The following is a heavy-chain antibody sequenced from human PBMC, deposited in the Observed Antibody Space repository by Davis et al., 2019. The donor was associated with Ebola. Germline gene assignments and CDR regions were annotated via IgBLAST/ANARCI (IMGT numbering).Heavy chain of an antibody. CDR2: LSSGSDYI. J-gene: IGHJ6*02. D-gene: IGHD4/OR15-4a*01. Sequence: PGGSLRLSCAASGFTFSSYSMDWVRQAPGKGLEWVSSLSSGSDYIHYADSVKGRFTISRDNAKNSLYLQMNSLRAEDTAVYYCARHTLNPSGARYYGMDVWGQGTTVTVSS. CDR1: GFTFSSYS. CDR3: ARHTLNPSGARYYGMDV. V-gene: IGHV3-21*01.